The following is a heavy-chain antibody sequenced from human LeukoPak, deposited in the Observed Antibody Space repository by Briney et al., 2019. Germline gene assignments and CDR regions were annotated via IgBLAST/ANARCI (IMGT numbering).Heavy chain of an antibody. J-gene: IGHJ3*02. V-gene: IGHV4-34*12. D-gene: IGHD2-2*01. CDR1: GGSFSDYC. CDR3: ARDVFLASDAFDI. CDR2: ILHNGST. Sequence: SETLSLTCAVYGGSFSDYCWSWIRQTPGKGLEWVGEILHNGSTDYNPSLKSRAIISIDVSKNQFSLKLKSVTAADTAIYYCARDVFLASDAFDIWGQGTMVLVSS.